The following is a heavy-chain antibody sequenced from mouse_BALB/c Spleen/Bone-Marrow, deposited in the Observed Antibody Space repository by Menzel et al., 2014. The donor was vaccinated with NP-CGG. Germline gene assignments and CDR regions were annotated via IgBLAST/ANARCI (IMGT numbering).Heavy chain of an antibody. CDR3: ASYGSSPAWFAY. Sequence: QVQLQQSGPQLVRPGASVKISCKASGYSSTSYWMHWVKQRPGQGLEWIGMIDPSDSETRLNQMFKDKATLTVDKSSSTAYMQLSSPTSEDSAVYYCASYGSSPAWFAYWGQGTLVTVSA. CDR2: IDPSDSET. J-gene: IGHJ3*01. V-gene: IGHV1S127*01. CDR1: GYSSTSYW. D-gene: IGHD1-1*01.